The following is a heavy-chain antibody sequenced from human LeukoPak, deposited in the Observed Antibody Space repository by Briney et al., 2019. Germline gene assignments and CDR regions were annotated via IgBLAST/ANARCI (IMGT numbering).Heavy chain of an antibody. CDR3: TFNGIVVVTHFDI. Sequence: GGSLRLSCAASGFTFSSYGMHWVRQAPGKGLEWVAFIRYDGSNRYYADSVKGRFTISRDNSKNTLYLQMNSLKTEDTAVYYCTFNGIVVVTHFDIWGQGTMVTVSS. V-gene: IGHV3-30*02. CDR1: GFTFSSYG. CDR2: IRYDGSNR. D-gene: IGHD3-22*01. J-gene: IGHJ3*02.